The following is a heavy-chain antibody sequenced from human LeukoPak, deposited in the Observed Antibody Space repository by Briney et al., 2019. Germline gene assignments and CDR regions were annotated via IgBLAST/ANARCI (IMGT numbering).Heavy chain of an antibody. CDR1: GFTFSTYG. J-gene: IGHJ5*02. Sequence: GGSLRLSCAASGFTFSTYGMHWVRQAPGKGLEWVAIISYDGSNKYYADSVKGRFTISRDNSKNTLYLQMNSLRAEDTAVYYCAKSGSSTGTTHRQFDPWGQGTLVTVSS. D-gene: IGHD1-1*01. CDR3: AKSGSSTGTTHRQFDP. CDR2: ISYDGSNK. V-gene: IGHV3-30*18.